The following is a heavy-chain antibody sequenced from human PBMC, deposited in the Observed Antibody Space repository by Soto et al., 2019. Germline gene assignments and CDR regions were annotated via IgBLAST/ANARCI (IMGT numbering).Heavy chain of an antibody. CDR3: ARSSGFYYVDY. CDR2: INAGNGNT. J-gene: IGHJ4*02. CDR1: GYTFTSYA. V-gene: IGHV1-3*01. Sequence: QVQLVQSGAEVKKPGASVKVSCKASGYTFTSYAMHWVRQAPGQRLEWMGWINAGNGNTKYSQKFQGRVTITRDTSASTAYMELTSLSAEDTAVYYCARSSGFYYVDYWGQGTLVTVSS. D-gene: IGHD3-22*01.